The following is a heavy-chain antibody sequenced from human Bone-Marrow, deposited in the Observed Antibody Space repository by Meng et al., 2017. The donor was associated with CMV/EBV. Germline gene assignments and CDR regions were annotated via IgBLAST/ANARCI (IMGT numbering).Heavy chain of an antibody. Sequence: GESLKISCAASGFTFSSYAMSWVRQAPGKGLEWVSAISGSGGSTYYADSVKGRFTISRDNSKNTLYLQMNSLRAEDTAVYYCARNRGYSYGYGFDYWGQGTLVTVSS. CDR3: ARNRGYSYGYGFDY. CDR1: GFTFSSYA. J-gene: IGHJ4*02. CDR2: ISGSGGST. V-gene: IGHV3-23*01. D-gene: IGHD5-18*01.